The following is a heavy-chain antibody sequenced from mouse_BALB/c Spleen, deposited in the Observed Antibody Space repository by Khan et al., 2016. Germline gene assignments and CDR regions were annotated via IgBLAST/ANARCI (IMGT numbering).Heavy chain of an antibody. D-gene: IGHD1-1*01. CDR1: GYSITSGYY. CDR2: ISYDGSN. CDR3: ARDPFYYFGSSYWYFDF. V-gene: IGHV3-6*02. Sequence: EVQLQESGPGLVKPSQSLSLTCTVTGYSITSGYYWNWIRQFPGNKLEWMGYISYDGSNNYNPSLKNRISITRDTSKNQFFLKLNSVTTEDTATYYCARDPFYYFGSSYWYFDFWCAGTTVTVSS. J-gene: IGHJ1*01.